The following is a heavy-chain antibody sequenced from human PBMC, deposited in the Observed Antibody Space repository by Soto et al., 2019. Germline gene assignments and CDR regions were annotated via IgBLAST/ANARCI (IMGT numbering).Heavy chain of an antibody. Sequence: PGGSLRLSCAASGFTFSSYAMSWVRQAPGKGLEWVSAISGSGGSTYYADSVKGRFTISRDNSKNTLYLQMNSLRAEDTAVYYCAKDNSGYPHSPYGMDVWGQGTTVTVSS. J-gene: IGHJ6*02. V-gene: IGHV3-23*01. CDR2: ISGSGGST. CDR1: GFTFSSYA. D-gene: IGHD5-12*01. CDR3: AKDNSGYPHSPYGMDV.